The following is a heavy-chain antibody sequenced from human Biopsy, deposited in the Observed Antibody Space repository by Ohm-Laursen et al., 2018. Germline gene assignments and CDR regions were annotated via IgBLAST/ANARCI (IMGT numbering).Heavy chain of an antibody. D-gene: IGHD1-26*01. J-gene: IGHJ5*02. CDR2: LNPVSGNS. Sequence: GSSVKVSCKASGYTFTSYDITWVRQASGQGPEWIGWLNPVSGNSNFGQKFRGRVTVTSDTSISTAYMELSGLTSDDTATYYCGRAVRKQLLTDPWGQGTLVTVTS. CDR3: GRAVRKQLLTDP. CDR1: GYTFTSYD. V-gene: IGHV1-8*01.